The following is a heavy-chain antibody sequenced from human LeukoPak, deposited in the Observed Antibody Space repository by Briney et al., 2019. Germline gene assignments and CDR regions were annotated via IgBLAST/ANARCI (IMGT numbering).Heavy chain of an antibody. J-gene: IGHJ4*02. Sequence: TGGSLRLSCAASGFTVSSNYMSWVRQAPGKGLEWVSVIYSGGSTYYADSVRGRFTISRHNSKNTLYLQMNSLRAEDTAVYYCARVGATSFDHWGQGTLVTVSS. CDR2: IYSGGST. CDR3: ARVGATSFDH. D-gene: IGHD1-26*01. CDR1: GFTVSSNY. V-gene: IGHV3-53*04.